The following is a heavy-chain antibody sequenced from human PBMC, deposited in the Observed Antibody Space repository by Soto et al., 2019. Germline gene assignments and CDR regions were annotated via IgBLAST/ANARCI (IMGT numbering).Heavy chain of an antibody. J-gene: IGHJ4*02. CDR1: GGTFSSYA. D-gene: IGHD6-6*01. V-gene: IGHV1-69*13. CDR3: ARAGLYSSSSVY. Sequence: GASVKVSFKASGGTFSSYAISWLRQAPGQGLEWMGGIIPIFGTANYAQKFQGRVTITADESTSTAYMELSSLRSEDTAVYYCARAGLYSSSSVYWGQGTLVTVS. CDR2: IIPIFGTA.